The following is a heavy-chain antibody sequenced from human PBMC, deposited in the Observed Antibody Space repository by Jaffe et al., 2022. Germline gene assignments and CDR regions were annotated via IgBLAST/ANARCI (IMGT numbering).Heavy chain of an antibody. CDR3: VRRQYYYDSSGYYFGAFDI. CDR1: GYSFTSYW. V-gene: IGHV5-51*03. CDR2: IYPGDSDT. D-gene: IGHD3-22*01. J-gene: IGHJ3*02. Sequence: EVQLVQSGAEVKKPGESLKISCKGSGYSFTSYWIGWVRQMPGKGLEWMGIIYPGDSDTRYSPSFQGQVTISADKSISTAYLQWSSLKASDTAMYYCVRRQYYYDSSGYYFGAFDIWGQGTMVTVSS.